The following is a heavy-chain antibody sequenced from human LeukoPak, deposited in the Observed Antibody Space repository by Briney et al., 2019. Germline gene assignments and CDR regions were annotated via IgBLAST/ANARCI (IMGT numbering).Heavy chain of an antibody. Sequence: SETLSLTCTVAGGSISSSGYYWDWIRQPPGKGLDWIGTIHYSGTTFYKSSLESRLTMSVDTSKNQFSLKLSSVTAADTAVHYCVRRVDYYGSGSYFYYDYWGQGTLVTVSS. CDR2: IHYSGTT. CDR1: GGSISSSGYY. D-gene: IGHD3-10*01. V-gene: IGHV4-39*01. J-gene: IGHJ4*02. CDR3: VRRVDYYGSGSYFYYDY.